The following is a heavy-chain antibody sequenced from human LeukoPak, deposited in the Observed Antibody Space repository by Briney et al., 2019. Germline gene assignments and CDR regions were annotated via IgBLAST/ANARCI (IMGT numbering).Heavy chain of an antibody. CDR1: GGSVNSADYY. CDR2: IYFSGST. D-gene: IGHD3-10*01. J-gene: IGHJ5*02. V-gene: IGHV4-30-4*01. Sequence: PSQTLSLTCTVSGGSVNSADYYWSWIRQSSGRGLEWIGNIYFSGSTSYNPSLKSRVTISLQMAKNQISLKLRSVTAADTALYYGARSIVVYYGSPGWFAPWGQGVLVTVSS. CDR3: ARSIVVYYGSPGWFAP.